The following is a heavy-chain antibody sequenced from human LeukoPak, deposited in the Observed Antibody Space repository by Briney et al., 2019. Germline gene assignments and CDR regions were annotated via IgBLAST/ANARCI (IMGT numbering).Heavy chain of an antibody. CDR2: ISGSGGST. J-gene: IGHJ4*02. D-gene: IGHD3-3*01. V-gene: IGHV3-23*01. CDR3: AKVLSPSYYDFWSGYPLDY. Sequence: PGGSLRLXCAASGFTFSSYAMSWVRQAPGKGLECVSAISGSGGSTYYADSVKGRFTISRDNSKNTLYLQMNSLRAEDTAVYYCAKVLSPSYYDFWSGYPLDYWGQGTLVTVSS. CDR1: GFTFSSYA.